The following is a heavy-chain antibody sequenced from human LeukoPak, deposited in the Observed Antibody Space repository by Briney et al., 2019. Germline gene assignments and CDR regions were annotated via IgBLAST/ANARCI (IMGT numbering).Heavy chain of an antibody. V-gene: IGHV4-38-2*02. CDR1: GYSISSGYY. CDR3: AKIGDYGDYGYYYYYYYMDV. J-gene: IGHJ6*03. CDR2: IYHSEST. Sequence: RPSETLSLTCTVSGYSISSGYYWGWIRQPPGKGLEWIGSIYHSESTYYNPSLKSRVTISVDTSKNQFSLKLSSVTAADTAVYYCAKIGDYGDYGYYYYYYYMDVWGKGTTVTVSS. D-gene: IGHD4-17*01.